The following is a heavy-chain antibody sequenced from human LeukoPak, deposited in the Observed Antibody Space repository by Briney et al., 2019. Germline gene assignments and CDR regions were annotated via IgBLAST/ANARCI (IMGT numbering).Heavy chain of an antibody. Sequence: GGSLRLSCAASGFTFTTYYMTWVRQAPGKGLEWVANINQDGGTKYSVDSVKGRFTTSRDNAINSVFLQMNSLRAEDTAVYYCARENWTNDFWGQGTLVTVSS. J-gene: IGHJ4*02. V-gene: IGHV3-7*01. CDR2: INQDGGTK. CDR1: GFTFTTYY. D-gene: IGHD1/OR15-1a*01. CDR3: ARENWTNDF.